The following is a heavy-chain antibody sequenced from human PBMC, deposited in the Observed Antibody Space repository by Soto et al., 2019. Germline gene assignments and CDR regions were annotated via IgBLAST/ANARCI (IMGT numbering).Heavy chain of an antibody. D-gene: IGHD4-17*01. CDR2: INHSGST. CDR1: GGSFSGYY. Sequence: QVQLQQWGAGLLKPSETLSLTCAVYGGSFSGYYWSWIRQPPGKGLEWIGEINHSGSTNYNPSLKSRVTISVDTSKNQFSLKLSSVTAADTAVYYCARGENMTTVTTGCWFDPWGQGTLVTVSS. J-gene: IGHJ5*02. CDR3: ARGENMTTVTTGCWFDP. V-gene: IGHV4-34*01.